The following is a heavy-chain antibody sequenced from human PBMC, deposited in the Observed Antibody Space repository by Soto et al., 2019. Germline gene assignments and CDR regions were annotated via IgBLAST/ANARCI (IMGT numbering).Heavy chain of an antibody. D-gene: IGHD1-26*01. CDR1: GDSISTYY. J-gene: IGHJ5*02. CDR2: IYYTGDT. Sequence: SETLSLTCTVSGDSISTYYWHWIRLPPGKGLEWIGYIYYTGDTNYNPSLKSRVTISLDTSKNPFSLKPSSVTAADTAVYYCARDPSGHPPLYRFDPWGQGTLVTVSS. CDR3: ARDPSGHPPLYRFDP. V-gene: IGHV4-59*01.